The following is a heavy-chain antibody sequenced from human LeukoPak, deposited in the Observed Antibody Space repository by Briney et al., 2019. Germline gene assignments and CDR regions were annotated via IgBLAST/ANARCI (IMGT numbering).Heavy chain of an antibody. V-gene: IGHV4-34*01. J-gene: IGHJ4*02. CDR1: GGSFSGYY. CDR3: ARDLLHYSYGPSGDF. CDR2: INHSGST. Sequence: SETLSLTCAVYGGSFSGYYWSWIRQPPGKGLEWIGEINHSGSTNYNPSLKSRVTISVDTSKNQFSLKLSSVTAADTAVYYCARDLLHYSYGPSGDFWGQGTLVTVSS. D-gene: IGHD5-18*01.